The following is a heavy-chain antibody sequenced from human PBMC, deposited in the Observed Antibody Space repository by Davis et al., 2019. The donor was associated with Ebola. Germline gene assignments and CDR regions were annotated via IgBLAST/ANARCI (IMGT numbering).Heavy chain of an antibody. V-gene: IGHV3-48*02. Sequence: GGSPRLSCAASGFTFSTYSMNWVRQAPGKGLEWVSYISRSSSTIYYADSVKGRFTISRDNAKNSLYLQMNSLRDEDTAVYYCAREVAVAGTECDYWGQGTLVTVSS. J-gene: IGHJ4*02. CDR2: ISRSSSTI. CDR1: GFTFSTYS. D-gene: IGHD6-19*01. CDR3: AREVAVAGTECDY.